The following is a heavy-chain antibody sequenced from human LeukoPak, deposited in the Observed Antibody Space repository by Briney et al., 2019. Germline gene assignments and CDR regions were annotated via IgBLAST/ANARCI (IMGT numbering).Heavy chain of an antibody. D-gene: IGHD3-10*01. Sequence: PSETLSLTCAVYGGSFSGYYWSWIRQPPGKGLEWIGEINHSGSTNYNPSLKSRVTISVDTSKNQFSLKLSSVTAADTAVYYCARSGKMVVRGRFIDYWGQGTLVTVSS. J-gene: IGHJ4*02. CDR1: GGSFSGYY. CDR3: ARSGKMVVRGRFIDY. CDR2: INHSGST. V-gene: IGHV4-34*01.